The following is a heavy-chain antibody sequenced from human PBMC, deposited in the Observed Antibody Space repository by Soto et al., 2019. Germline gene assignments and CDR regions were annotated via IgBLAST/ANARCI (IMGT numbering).Heavy chain of an antibody. CDR3: ARLSGSYNDRYFDY. CDR2: VYYNGNT. CDR1: GGSTSSSSYQ. Sequence: SETLSLTCTVSGGSTSSSSYQWVWIRQPPGKGLEWIGNVYYNGNTYYNPSLKSRLTISVDTSNNQFSLKVKSVTAADTAVYYCARLSGSYNDRYFDYWGQRTLVTVSS. V-gene: IGHV4-39*01. J-gene: IGHJ4*02. D-gene: IGHD1-26*01.